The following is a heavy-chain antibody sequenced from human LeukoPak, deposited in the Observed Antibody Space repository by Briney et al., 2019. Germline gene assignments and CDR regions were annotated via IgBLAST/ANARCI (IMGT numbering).Heavy chain of an antibody. CDR2: INHSGST. Sequence: SETLSLTCAVYGGSFSGYYWSWIRQPQGKGLEWIGEINHSGSTNYNPSLKSRVTISVDTSKNQFSLKLSSVTAADRAVYYCARGIRERWLQLRSRFDYWGQGTLVTVSS. D-gene: IGHD5-24*01. J-gene: IGHJ4*02. CDR3: ARGIRERWLQLRSRFDY. V-gene: IGHV4-34*01. CDR1: GGSFSGYY.